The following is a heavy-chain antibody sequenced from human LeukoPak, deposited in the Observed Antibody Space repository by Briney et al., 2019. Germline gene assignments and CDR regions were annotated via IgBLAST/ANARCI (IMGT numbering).Heavy chain of an antibody. CDR1: GDSFRSYS. CDR2: IYSSGAT. CDR3: AREGNNWYRALDY. Sequence: SETLSLTCTVSGDSFRSYSWSWIRQPAGKGLQWIGRIYSSGATKYNASLQSRVTMSLDTSKSQFSLRLSPVTAADTAVYFCAREGNNWYRALDYWGQGSQVTVFS. V-gene: IGHV4-4*07. D-gene: IGHD6-13*01. J-gene: IGHJ4*02.